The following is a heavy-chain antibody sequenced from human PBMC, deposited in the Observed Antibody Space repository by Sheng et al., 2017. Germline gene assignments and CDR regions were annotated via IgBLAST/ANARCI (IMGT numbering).Heavy chain of an antibody. V-gene: IGHV1-8*03. Sequence: QVQLVQSGAEVKKPGASVKVSCKASGYTFTSYDINWVRQATGQGLEWMGWMNPNSGNTGYAQKFQGRVTITRNTSISTAYIELSSLRSEDSAVYYCARASTWSGYYYFMDVWAKGPRSPSP. J-gene: IGHJ6*03. CDR2: MNPNSGNT. CDR1: GYTFTSYD. CDR3: ARASTWSGYYYFMDV. D-gene: IGHD1-26*01.